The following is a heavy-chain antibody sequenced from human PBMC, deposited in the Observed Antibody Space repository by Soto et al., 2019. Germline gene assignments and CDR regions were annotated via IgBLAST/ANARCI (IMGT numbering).Heavy chain of an antibody. CDR2: IYYSGST. Sequence: PSETLSLTCTVSGGSISSGDYYWSWIRQPPGKGLERIGYIYYSGSTYYNPSLKSRVTISVDTSKNQFSLKLSSVTAADTAVYYCARVMIYCISTSCYADYYYGMDVWGQGTTVTVSS. J-gene: IGHJ6*02. V-gene: IGHV4-30-4*01. CDR1: GGSISSGDYY. CDR3: ARVMIYCISTSCYADYYYGMDV. D-gene: IGHD2-2*01.